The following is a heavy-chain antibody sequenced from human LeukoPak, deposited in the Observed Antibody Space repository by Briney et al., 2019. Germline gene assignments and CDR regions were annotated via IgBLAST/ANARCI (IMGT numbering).Heavy chain of an antibody. CDR3: ARDPPLGFDY. D-gene: IGHD7-27*01. Sequence: SVKVSCKASGYTFTSYGISWVRQAPGQGLEWMGGIIPIFGTANYAQKFQGRVTITADTSTSTAYMELRSLRSDDTAVYYCARDPPLGFDYWGQGTLVTVSS. J-gene: IGHJ4*02. V-gene: IGHV1-69*06. CDR2: IIPIFGTA. CDR1: GYTFTSYG.